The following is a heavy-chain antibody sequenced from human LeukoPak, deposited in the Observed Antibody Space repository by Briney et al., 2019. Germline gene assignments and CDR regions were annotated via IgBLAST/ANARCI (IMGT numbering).Heavy chain of an antibody. CDR3: AREDSSVYLVNC. Sequence: HPGGSLRLSCAASGFTFSSHGMHWVRQAPGKGLEWVALIWYDGSKKYYADSVKGRFTISRDDSKNTLYLQMNSLRAEDTAVYYCAREDSSVYLVNCWGQGTLVTVSS. V-gene: IGHV3-33*01. J-gene: IGHJ4*02. CDR1: GFTFSSHG. D-gene: IGHD3-22*01. CDR2: IWYDGSKK.